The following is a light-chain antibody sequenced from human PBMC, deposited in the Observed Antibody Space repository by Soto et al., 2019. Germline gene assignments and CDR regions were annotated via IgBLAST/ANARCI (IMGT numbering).Light chain of an antibody. CDR1: QDISKY. CDR2: HSS. V-gene: IGKV1-33*01. J-gene: IGKJ2*01. Sequence: DILMTQSPSSLSPSVGDRVTITCQASQDISKYLNWYQQKPGKAPRLLIYHSSNLETGVPSRFSGSGSGTHFTFTISSLQPEDIATDFCQQYDSFPRTFGQGTKLDLK. CDR3: QQYDSFPRT.